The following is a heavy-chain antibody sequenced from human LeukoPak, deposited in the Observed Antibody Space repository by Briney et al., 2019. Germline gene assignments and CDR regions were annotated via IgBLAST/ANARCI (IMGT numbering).Heavy chain of an antibody. V-gene: IGHV4-61*02. Sequence: PSETLSLTCTVSGGSISSGSYYWSWIRQPAGKGLEWIGRIYTSGSTNYNPSRKSRVTISVDTSQNQFSLQLSSVTAADTAVYYCARDRYSYGLGDAFDIWGQGTMVTVSS. D-gene: IGHD5-18*01. J-gene: IGHJ3*02. CDR2: IYTSGST. CDR3: ARDRYSYGLGDAFDI. CDR1: GGSISSGSYY.